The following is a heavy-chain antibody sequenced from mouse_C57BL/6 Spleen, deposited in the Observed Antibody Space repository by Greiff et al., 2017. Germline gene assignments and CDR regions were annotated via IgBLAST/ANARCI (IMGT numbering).Heavy chain of an antibody. V-gene: IGHV5-6*01. J-gene: IGHJ2*01. CDR2: ISSGGSYT. CDR3: ARAAYCSNYEACYFDD. D-gene: IGHD2-5*01. Sequence: EVHLVESGGDLVKPGGSLKLSCAASGFTFSSYGMSWVRQTPDKRLEWVASISSGGSYTYYPDSVKGRFTITRENAKNTRYLQMSSLRSADTAMYYCARAAYCSNYEACYFDDWGKGTTLTVSS. CDR1: GFTFSSYG.